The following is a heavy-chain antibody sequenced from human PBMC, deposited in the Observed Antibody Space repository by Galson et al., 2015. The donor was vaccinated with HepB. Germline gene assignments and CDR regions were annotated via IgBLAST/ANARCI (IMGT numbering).Heavy chain of an antibody. Sequence: PALVNPTQTLTLTCTFSGFSLRTSGVGVGWIRQPPGKALEWLALIYWDDDKRYSPSLKSRLTITKDTSKNQVVLTLTNMDPVDTATYYCTPRYGGYYPDAFDIWGQGTMVTVSS. CDR3: TPRYGGYYPDAFDI. J-gene: IGHJ3*02. CDR1: GFSLRTSGVG. CDR2: IYWDDDK. V-gene: IGHV2-5*02. D-gene: IGHD3-22*01.